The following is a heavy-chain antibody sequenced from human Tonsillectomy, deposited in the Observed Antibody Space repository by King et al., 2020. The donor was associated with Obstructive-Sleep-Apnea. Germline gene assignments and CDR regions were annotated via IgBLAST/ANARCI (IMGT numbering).Heavy chain of an antibody. V-gene: IGHV3-9*01. CDR3: ARKNRYANGKDFDQ. CDR1: GFTFDDYA. CDR2: VSWSGGDK. D-gene: IGHD2-2*01. J-gene: IGHJ4*02. Sequence: VQLVESGGGLVQPGRSLRLSCAASGFTFDDYAMHWVRQTPGKGLEWVSGVSWSGGDKAYADSVKGRFTISRDNAKNSLYLQMKSLRTEDTALYYCARKNRYANGKDFDQWGQGTLVTVSS.